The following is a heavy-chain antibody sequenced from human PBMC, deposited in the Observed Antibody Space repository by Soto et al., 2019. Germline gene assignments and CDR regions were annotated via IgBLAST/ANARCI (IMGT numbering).Heavy chain of an antibody. V-gene: IGHV1-58*01. D-gene: IGHD2-2*02. CDR3: AAEFSYTHAFED. CDR2: IVVGSGNT. J-gene: IGHJ4*02. Sequence: SVKVYCKTAACNFFVLQWGRRARGQPLELIGCIVVGSGNTNYAQKFQERVTITRDMSTSTAYMELSSLRSEDTAVYYCAAEFSYTHAFEDWGPGNLVTVSS. CDR1: ACNFFV.